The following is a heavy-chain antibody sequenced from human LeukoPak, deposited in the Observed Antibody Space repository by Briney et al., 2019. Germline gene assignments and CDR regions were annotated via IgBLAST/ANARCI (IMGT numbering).Heavy chain of an antibody. CDR2: IIPIFGTA. D-gene: IGHD2-21*02. J-gene: IGHJ6*02. CDR3: ARTVVVTARNYYYYGMDV. Sequence: SVKVSCKASGGTFSSYAISWVRQAPGQGLEWMGGIIPIFGTANYAQKFQGRVAITADESTSTAYMELSSLRSEDTAVYYCARTVVVTARNYYYYGMDVWGQGTTVTVSS. CDR1: GGTFSSYA. V-gene: IGHV1-69*01.